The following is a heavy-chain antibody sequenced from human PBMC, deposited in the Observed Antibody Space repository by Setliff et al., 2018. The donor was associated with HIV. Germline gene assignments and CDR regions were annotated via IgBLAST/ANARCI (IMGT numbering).Heavy chain of an antibody. J-gene: IGHJ4*01. CDR3: ARGSAPNIVVAASLDI. V-gene: IGHV1-18*01. CDR1: GYNFITFG. CDR2: ISTYSGET. Sequence: ASVKVSCKDSGYNFITFGIKWVRKAHGKGLEWMGRISTYSGETDYAEKFQGRLTMTMDTSTRTVFMELRGLTLDYTSVYYCARGSAPNIVVAASLDIWGQETLVTVSS. D-gene: IGHD6-19*01.